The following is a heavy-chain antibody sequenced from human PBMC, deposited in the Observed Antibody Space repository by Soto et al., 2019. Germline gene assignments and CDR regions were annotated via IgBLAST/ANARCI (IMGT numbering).Heavy chain of an antibody. CDR1: GFTVSSNY. CDR3: AIIGWYGYFDY. D-gene: IGHD6-19*01. CDR2: IYRGGST. J-gene: IGHJ4*02. Sequence: EVQLVESGGGLVQPGGSLRLSCVASGFTVSSNYMSWVRQAPGKGLEWVSIIYRGGSTYYADSVKGRFTISRDNSKNTLYLQMNSLRADDTAVYYCAIIGWYGYFDYWGQGTLVTVSS. V-gene: IGHV3-66*01.